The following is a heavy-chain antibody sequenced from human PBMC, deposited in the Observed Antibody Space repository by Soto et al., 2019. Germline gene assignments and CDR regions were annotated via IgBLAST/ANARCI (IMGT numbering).Heavy chain of an antibody. CDR1: GGTFSSYA. CDR3: ARALGTIFGVVTSYYYYGMDV. Sequence: QVQLVQSGAEVKKPGSSVKVSCKASGGTFSSYAISWVRQAPGQGLEWMGGISPIFGTANYAQKFQGRVTITADESTSTAYMELSSLRSEDTAVYYCARALGTIFGVVTSYYYYGMDVWGQGTTVTVSS. CDR2: ISPIFGTA. D-gene: IGHD3-3*01. V-gene: IGHV1-69*01. J-gene: IGHJ6*02.